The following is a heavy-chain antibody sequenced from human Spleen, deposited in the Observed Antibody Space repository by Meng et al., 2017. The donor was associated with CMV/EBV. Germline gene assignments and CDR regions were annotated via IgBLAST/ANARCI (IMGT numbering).Heavy chain of an antibody. Sequence: GGSLRLSCAASGLTFSSYAMHWFRQAPGKGLEWVAVISYDGSNKYYADSVKGRFTISRDNSKNTLYLQMNSLRAEDTAVYYFARVTYQLPQFDYWGQGTLVTVSS. V-gene: IGHV3-30*04. CDR3: ARVTYQLPQFDY. CDR2: ISYDGSNK. CDR1: GLTFSSYA. D-gene: IGHD2-2*01. J-gene: IGHJ4*02.